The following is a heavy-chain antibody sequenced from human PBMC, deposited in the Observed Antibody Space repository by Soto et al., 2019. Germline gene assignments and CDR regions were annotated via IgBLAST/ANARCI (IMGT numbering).Heavy chain of an antibody. J-gene: IGHJ3*02. CDR2: INPGGGST. D-gene: IGHD3-22*01. V-gene: IGHV1-46*01. CDR3: ARDLGAVVVISYAFDI. CDR1: GYTFTSYY. Sequence: ASVKVSCKASGYTFTSYYMHWVRQAPGQGLEWMGIINPGGGSTSYAQKFQGRVTMTRDTSTSTVYMELSSLRSEDTAVYYCARDLGAVVVISYAFDIWGQGTMVTVSS.